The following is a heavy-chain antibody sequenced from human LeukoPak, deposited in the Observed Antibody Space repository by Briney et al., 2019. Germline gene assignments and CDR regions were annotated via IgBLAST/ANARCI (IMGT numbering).Heavy chain of an antibody. Sequence: ASVKVSCKASGYTFTSYDINWVRQATGQGLEWMGWMNPNSGNTGYAQKFQGRVTMTRNTSISTAYMELGSLISEDTAVYYCARGQGSSWYSGYYYYYMDVWGKGTTVTISS. CDR3: ARGQGSSWYSGYYYYYMDV. D-gene: IGHD6-13*01. CDR1: GYTFTSYD. J-gene: IGHJ6*03. V-gene: IGHV1-8*01. CDR2: MNPNSGNT.